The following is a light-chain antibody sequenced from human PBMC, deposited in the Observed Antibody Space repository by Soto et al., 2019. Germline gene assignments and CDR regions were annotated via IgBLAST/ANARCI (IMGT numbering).Light chain of an antibody. CDR2: WAS. CDR1: QSVLYSSNNKNY. CDR3: QQDDSPPYT. V-gene: IGKV4-1*01. J-gene: IGKJ2*01. Sequence: DIVMTQSPDSLAVSLGERATINCKSSQSVLYSSNNKNYLGWYQQKPGQTPKLLIYWASTRDSGVPDRFSGRGSGTDFTLTISSLQAEDVAVYYCQQDDSPPYTFGQGTRLEIK.